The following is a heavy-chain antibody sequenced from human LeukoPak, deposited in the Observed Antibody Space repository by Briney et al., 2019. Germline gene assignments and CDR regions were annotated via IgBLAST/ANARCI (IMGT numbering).Heavy chain of an antibody. CDR3: ARAYAGGIFDS. CDR1: GFTFSDYW. V-gene: IGHV3-7*04. J-gene: IGHJ4*02. CDR2: IKEDGSEN. Sequence: GGSLRLSCVASGFTFSDYWMSWVRQAPGKGLEWVANIKEDGSENYYVDSVRGRFTISRDNAKNSLYLQMNSLRAEDTAMYYCARAYAGGIFDSWGQGTLVAVSS. D-gene: IGHD3-16*01.